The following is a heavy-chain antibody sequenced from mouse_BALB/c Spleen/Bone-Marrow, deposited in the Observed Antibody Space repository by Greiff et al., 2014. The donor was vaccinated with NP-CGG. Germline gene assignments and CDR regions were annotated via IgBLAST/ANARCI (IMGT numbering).Heavy chain of an antibody. CDR2: IDPANGNT. J-gene: IGHJ3*01. CDR1: GFNIKDTY. Sequence: VQLQQSGAELVKPGASVKLSCTASGFNIKDTYMHWVKQRPEQGLEWIGRIDPANGNTKYDPKFQGKATITADTSSNTAYLQHISMTSEDAAVYYYAICYYDSGDFAYWGQGTLVTVSA. V-gene: IGHV14-3*02. CDR3: AICYYDSGDFAY. D-gene: IGHD1-1*01.